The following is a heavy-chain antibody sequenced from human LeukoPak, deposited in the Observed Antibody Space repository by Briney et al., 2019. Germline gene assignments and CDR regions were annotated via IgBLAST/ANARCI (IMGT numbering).Heavy chain of an antibody. CDR3: AAGTPNVVAHDAFDI. D-gene: IGHD2-15*01. Sequence: GASVKVSCKASGFTFTSSAMQWVRQARGQRLEWIGWIVVGSGNTNYAQKLQERVTITRDMSTSTAYMELSSLRSEDTAVYYCAAGTPNVVAHDAFDIWGQGTMVTVSS. V-gene: IGHV1-58*02. CDR2: IVVGSGNT. CDR1: GFTFTSSA. J-gene: IGHJ3*02.